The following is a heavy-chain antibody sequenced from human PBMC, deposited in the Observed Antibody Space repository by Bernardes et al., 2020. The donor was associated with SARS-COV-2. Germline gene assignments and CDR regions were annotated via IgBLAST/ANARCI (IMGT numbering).Heavy chain of an antibody. Sequence: ASVKVSCKVSGYTLTELSMHWVRQAPGKGLEWMGGFDPEDGETIYAQKFQGRVTMTEDTSTDTAYMELSSLRSEDTAVYYCATVAGDTTYFDYWGQGTRVTVSS. D-gene: IGHD1-26*01. J-gene: IGHJ4*02. V-gene: IGHV1-24*01. CDR1: GYTLTELS. CDR2: FDPEDGET. CDR3: ATVAGDTTYFDY.